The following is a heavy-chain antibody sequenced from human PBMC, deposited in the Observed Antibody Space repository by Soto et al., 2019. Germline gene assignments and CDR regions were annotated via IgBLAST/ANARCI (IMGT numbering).Heavy chain of an antibody. CDR3: ARPFDTSGWYDH. Sequence: RGESLKISCKGSGYSFTTYWIAWVRQMPGKGLECVGIIYPGDSDTRYSPSFQGQVTISADKSINTAYLQWSSLKASDSAIYYCARPFDTSGWYDHWGQGTLVTVSS. J-gene: IGHJ5*02. V-gene: IGHV5-51*01. D-gene: IGHD6-19*01. CDR2: IYPGDSDT. CDR1: GYSFTTYW.